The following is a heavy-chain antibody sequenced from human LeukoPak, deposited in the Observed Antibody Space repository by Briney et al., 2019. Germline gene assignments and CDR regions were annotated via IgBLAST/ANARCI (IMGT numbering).Heavy chain of an antibody. Sequence: GGSLRLSCAASGFTFSSYGMHWVRQAPGKGLEWVAFIRYDGSNKYYADSMKGRFTISRDNSKNTLYLQMNSLRAEDTAVYYCAKDSDEHYYFDYWGQGTLVTVSS. V-gene: IGHV3-30*02. CDR2: IRYDGSNK. J-gene: IGHJ4*02. CDR3: AKDSDEHYYFDY. D-gene: IGHD3-3*02. CDR1: GFTFSSYG.